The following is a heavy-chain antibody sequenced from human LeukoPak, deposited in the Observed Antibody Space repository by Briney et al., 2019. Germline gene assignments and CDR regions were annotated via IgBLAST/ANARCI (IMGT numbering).Heavy chain of an antibody. Sequence: SGPTLVNPTQTLTLTCTFSGFSLSTSGVGVGWIRQPPGKALEWLALIYWNDDKPYSPSLKSRLTITKDTSKNQVVLKMTNMDPEDTXIYYXAHTRGRSGXYXXFDXWXQGTL. D-gene: IGHD3-3*01. CDR2: IYWNDDK. V-gene: IGHV2-5*01. CDR3: AHTRGRSGXYXXFDX. CDR1: GFSLSTSGVG. J-gene: IGHJ4*02.